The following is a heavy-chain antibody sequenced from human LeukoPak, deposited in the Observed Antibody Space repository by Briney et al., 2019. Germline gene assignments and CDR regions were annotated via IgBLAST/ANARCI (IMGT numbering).Heavy chain of an antibody. CDR3: ARANCVNGVCYHFDY. CDR1: GFTFGDYA. V-gene: IGHV3-49*04. D-gene: IGHD2-8*01. Sequence: TGRSLRLSCTASGFTFGDYAMSWVRQAPGKGLEWVGFIRKKGFGGTTEYAASVKGRLTISRDDSNSIAYLQMNSLKTEDTAVYYCARANCVNGVCYHFDYWGQGTLVTVSS. CDR2: IRKKGFGGTT. J-gene: IGHJ4*02.